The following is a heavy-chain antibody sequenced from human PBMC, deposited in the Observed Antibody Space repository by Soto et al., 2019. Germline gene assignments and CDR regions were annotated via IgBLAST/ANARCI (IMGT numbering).Heavy chain of an antibody. CDR3: ARDPAWGSLDY. CDR1: GITFSTYR. V-gene: IGHV3-74*01. CDR2: TKSDGTVT. D-gene: IGHD7-27*01. Sequence: GSLRLSCVVSGITFSTYRMHWVRQAPGKGLVWVSHTKSDGTVTHYTDSVRGRFIISRDNAKNTLFLQMNSLRVEDTALYYCARDPAWGSLDYWGLGTLVTVSS. J-gene: IGHJ4*02.